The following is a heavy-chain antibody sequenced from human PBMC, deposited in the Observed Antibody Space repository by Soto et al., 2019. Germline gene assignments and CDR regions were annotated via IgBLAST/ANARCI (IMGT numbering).Heavy chain of an antibody. Sequence: PVVSNRLPCGVAEFTCSSYAMHWIRKAPGKGLEWVGFIWYDGSNTFYAESVKGRFTISRDNSKNTVYLQINALRAEDTAVYYCARDFSMVIVAPGYWGQGTLVTVSS. V-gene: IGHV3-33*08. D-gene: IGHD5-12*01. CDR2: IWYDGSNT. CDR1: EFTCSSYA. J-gene: IGHJ4*02. CDR3: ARDFSMVIVAPGY.